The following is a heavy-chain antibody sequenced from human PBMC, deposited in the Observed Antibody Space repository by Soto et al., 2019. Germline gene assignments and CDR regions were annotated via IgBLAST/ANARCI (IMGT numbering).Heavy chain of an antibody. CDR2: IDGVGTGT. J-gene: IGHJ4*02. CDR3: TTVFEY. V-gene: IGHV3-74*01. Sequence: EVQLVQSGGGSVQPGGSLRLSCADSGFTFTNYWMHWVRQVPGKGLVWVSRIDGVGTGTSYSDSVRGRFTISRDNAENTLYLQMNILRAEDTAVYSCTTVFEYWGQGTLVTVSS. CDR1: GFTFTNYW.